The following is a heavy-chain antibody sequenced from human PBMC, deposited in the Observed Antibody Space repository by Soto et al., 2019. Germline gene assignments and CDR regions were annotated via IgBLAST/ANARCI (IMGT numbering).Heavy chain of an antibody. V-gene: IGHV1-18*01. D-gene: IGHD6-13*01. Sequence: ASVKVSCKASGYTFTSYGISWVRQAPGQGLEWMGWISAYNGNTNYAQKLQGRVTMTTDTSTSTAYMELRSLRSDDTAVYYCARDLGEGIAAPGDSSDYWGQGTLVTVSS. CDR2: ISAYNGNT. J-gene: IGHJ4*02. CDR1: GYTFTSYG. CDR3: ARDLGEGIAAPGDSSDY.